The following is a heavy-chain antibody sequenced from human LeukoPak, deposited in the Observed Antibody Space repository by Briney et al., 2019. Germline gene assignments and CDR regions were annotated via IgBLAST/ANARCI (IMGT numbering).Heavy chain of an antibody. CDR2: IRSKTDGETI. Sequence: GGSLRLSCAASGFAFANVWMNWVRQAPGKGLECVGRIRSKTDGETIGYAAPVKGRFAISRDDSKNMLYLQMSSLKTEDTGVYYCATEVMVVNGDDYWGQGTLVTVSS. J-gene: IGHJ4*02. V-gene: IGHV3-15*07. CDR1: GFAFANVW. CDR3: ATEVMVVNGDDY. D-gene: IGHD2-15*01.